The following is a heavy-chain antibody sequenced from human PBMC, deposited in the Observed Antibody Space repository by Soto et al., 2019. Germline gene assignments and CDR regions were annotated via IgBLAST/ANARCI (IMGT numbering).Heavy chain of an antibody. V-gene: IGHV4-31*03. CDR3: ARVLRSGYDRSVAEYYFDR. J-gene: IGHJ4*02. CDR1: GGSISSVGYY. D-gene: IGHD5-12*01. CDR2: IYHSGST. Sequence: PSETLSLTCTVSGGSISSVGYYWGWIRQHPGKGMEWIGYIYHSGSTYYNPSLKSRFTISIDTSENQFSLRLSSVTAADTAVYYRARVLRSGYDRSVAEYYFDRWGQGTLVTVSS.